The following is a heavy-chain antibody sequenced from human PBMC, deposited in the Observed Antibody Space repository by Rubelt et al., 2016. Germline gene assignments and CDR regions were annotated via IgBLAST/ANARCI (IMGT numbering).Heavy chain of an antibody. D-gene: IGHD6-19*01. Sequence: QVQLQESGPGLVKPSQTLSLTCTVSGGSISSGGYYWSWIRQHPGKGLEWIGYIYYSGSTNYNPSLKSRVTISVETSKNQFSLKLSSVTAADTAVYYCASLWAGIAVAGADWGQGTLVTVSS. J-gene: IGHJ4*02. V-gene: IGHV4-31*03. CDR2: IYYSGST. CDR1: GGSISSGGYY. CDR3: ASLWAGIAVAGAD.